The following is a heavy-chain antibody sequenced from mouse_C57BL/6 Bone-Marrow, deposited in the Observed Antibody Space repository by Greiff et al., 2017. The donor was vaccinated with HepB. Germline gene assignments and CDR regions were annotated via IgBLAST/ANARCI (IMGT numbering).Heavy chain of an antibody. CDR3: ARGYYVSSYWYFDV. V-gene: IGHV4-1*01. J-gene: IGHJ1*03. Sequence: EVQLVESGGGLVQPGGSLKLSCAASGFAFSRYWMSWVRRAPGKGLEWIGEINPDSSTINYEQYLKDKFTISRDNAKNTLYLQLSKVRSEDTALYYCARGYYVSSYWYFDVWGTGTTVTVSS. D-gene: IGHD1-1*01. CDR2: INPDSSTI. CDR1: GFAFSRYW.